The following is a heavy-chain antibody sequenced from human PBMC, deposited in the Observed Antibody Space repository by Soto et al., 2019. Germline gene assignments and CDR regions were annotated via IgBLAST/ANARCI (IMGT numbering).Heavy chain of an antibody. J-gene: IGHJ6*02. V-gene: IGHV5-51*01. Sequence: GESLKISCKGSGYSFTTYWIGWVRQMPGKGLEGMVIIYPGDSDTRYSPSFQGQVTISADKSINTTYLQWSSLRAEDTAVYYCAKNVWGITIFGGMDVWGQGTTVTVSS. D-gene: IGHD3-9*01. CDR2: IYPGDSDT. CDR3: AKNVWGITIFGGMDV. CDR1: GYSFTTYW.